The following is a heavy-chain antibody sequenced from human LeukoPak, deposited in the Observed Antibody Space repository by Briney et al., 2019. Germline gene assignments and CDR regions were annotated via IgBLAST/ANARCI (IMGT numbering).Heavy chain of an antibody. J-gene: IGHJ6*03. CDR3: ARAYDPSGSHYYYYMDV. D-gene: IGHD3-22*01. CDR2: ISSGSDTI. V-gene: IGHV3-48*01. Sequence: GGSLRLSCVASGLSFNSNVVNWVRQAPGKGLEWISFISSGSDTIYYADSVRGRFTISRDNDKNSLSLQMNSLRAEDTAAYYCARAYDPSGSHYYYYMDVWGKGTTVTVSS. CDR1: GLSFNSNV.